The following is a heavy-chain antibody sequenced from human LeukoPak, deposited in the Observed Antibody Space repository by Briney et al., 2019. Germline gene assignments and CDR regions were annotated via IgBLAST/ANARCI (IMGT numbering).Heavy chain of an antibody. CDR1: GFTFSSYG. CDR3: AKGELYYYGSGSYRLDY. V-gene: IGHV3-30*18. J-gene: IGHJ4*02. Sequence: GGSLRLSCAASGFTFSSYGMHWVRQAPGKGLEWVAVISYDGSNKYYADSVKGRFTISRGNSKNTLYLQMNSLRAEDTAVYYCAKGELYYYGSGSYRLDYWGQGTLVTVSS. D-gene: IGHD3-10*01. CDR2: ISYDGSNK.